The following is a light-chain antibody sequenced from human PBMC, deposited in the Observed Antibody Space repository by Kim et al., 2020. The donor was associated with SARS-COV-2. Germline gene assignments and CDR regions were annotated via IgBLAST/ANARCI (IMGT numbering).Light chain of an antibody. CDR2: GAS. Sequence: LSPGESAPLSCRARQGVDSNSLVWYQQKPGQGPRLLIYGASSRATGIADRFSGSGSGTDFTLTISRLEPEDFAVYYCQQYGGSVFGGGTKVDIK. J-gene: IGKJ4*01. CDR1: QGVDSNS. V-gene: IGKV3-20*01. CDR3: QQYGGSV.